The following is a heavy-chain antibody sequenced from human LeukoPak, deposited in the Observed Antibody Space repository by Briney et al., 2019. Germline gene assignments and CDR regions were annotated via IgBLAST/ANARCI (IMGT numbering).Heavy chain of an antibody. CDR1: GGSITGYY. D-gene: IGHD3-10*01. CDR2: INHSGST. CDR3: ARVIWAFDI. Sequence: PSETLSLTCTVSGGSITGYYWSWIRQPPGKGLEWIGEINHSGSTNYNPSLKSRVTISVDTSKNQFSLKLSSVTAADTAVYYCARVIWAFDIWGQGTMVTVSS. V-gene: IGHV4-34*01. J-gene: IGHJ3*02.